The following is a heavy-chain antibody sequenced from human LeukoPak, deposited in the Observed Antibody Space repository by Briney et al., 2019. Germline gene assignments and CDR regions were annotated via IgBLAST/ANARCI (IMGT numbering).Heavy chain of an antibody. CDR1: GGSFSGYY. CDR2: INHSGGT. Sequence: SETLSLTCAVYGGSFSGYYWSWSRQPPGKGLEWIGEINHSGGTTYNPSLKSRVTISVDTSRNQFSLKLTSVTAADTAVYYCARGSEIAAAGTGYYFDSWGQGTLVTVSS. V-gene: IGHV4-34*01. J-gene: IGHJ4*02. D-gene: IGHD6-13*01. CDR3: ARGSEIAAAGTGYYFDS.